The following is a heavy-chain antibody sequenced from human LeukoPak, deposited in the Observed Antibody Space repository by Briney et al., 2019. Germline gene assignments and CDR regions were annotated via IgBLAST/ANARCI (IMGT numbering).Heavy chain of an antibody. CDR1: GGSISTYY. D-gene: IGHD6-13*01. J-gene: IGHJ4*02. CDR2: IYTSGDT. V-gene: IGHV4-4*07. CDR3: ARGHIAVAGSDY. Sequence: TSETLSLTCTVSGGSISTYYWSWIRQPAGKGLEWIGRIYTSGDTNYNPSLKSRVIMSIATSKNQFSLNLSSVTAADTAMYYCARGHIAVAGSDYWGQGILVTVSS.